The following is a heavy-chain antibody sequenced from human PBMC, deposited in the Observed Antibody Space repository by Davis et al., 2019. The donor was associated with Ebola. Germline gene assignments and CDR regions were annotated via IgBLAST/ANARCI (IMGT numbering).Heavy chain of an antibody. CDR3: ARDAQYGDYVWNWFDP. Sequence: PGGSLRLSCAASGFTFSSYGMHWVRQAPGKGLEWVAVIWYDGSNKYYADSVKGRFTISRDNSKNTLYLQMNSLRAEDTALYYCARDAQYGDYVWNWFDPWGQGTLVTVSS. V-gene: IGHV3-33*01. J-gene: IGHJ5*02. CDR2: IWYDGSNK. CDR1: GFTFSSYG. D-gene: IGHD4-17*01.